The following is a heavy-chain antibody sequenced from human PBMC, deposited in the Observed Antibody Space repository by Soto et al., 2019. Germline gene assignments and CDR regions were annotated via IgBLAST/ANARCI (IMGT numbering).Heavy chain of an antibody. Sequence: SETLSLTCIVSGGSISHYYWSWIRQPPGKGLEWIGYIYYGGSLNYNPSLKSRVAISVDTSKNQFSLKLTSVTAADTAVYYCARDGDYSCGWRKFDQWGQGALVTVSS. D-gene: IGHD6-19*01. V-gene: IGHV4-59*01. CDR1: GGSISHYY. CDR2: IYYGGSL. CDR3: ARDGDYSCGWRKFDQ. J-gene: IGHJ4*02.